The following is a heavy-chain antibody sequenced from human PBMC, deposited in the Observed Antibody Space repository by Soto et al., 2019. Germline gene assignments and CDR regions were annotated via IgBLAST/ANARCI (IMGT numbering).Heavy chain of an antibody. V-gene: IGHV2-70*04. J-gene: IGHJ3*02. CDR3: ARAYSGYDFNALDI. CDR2: IDWDDDK. D-gene: IGHD5-12*01. Sequence: SGPTLVNPTQTLTLTCTFSGFSLSTSGMRVSWIRQPPGKALEWLARIDWDDDKFYSTSLKTRLTISKDTSKNQVVLTMTNMDPVDTATYYCARAYSGYDFNALDIWGQGTMVTVSS. CDR1: GFSLSTSGMR.